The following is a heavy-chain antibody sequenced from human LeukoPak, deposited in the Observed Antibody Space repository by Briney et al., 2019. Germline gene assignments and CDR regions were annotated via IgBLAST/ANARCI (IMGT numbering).Heavy chain of an antibody. V-gene: IGHV1-69*06. CDR3: ARGGYYDILTGYGMDV. D-gene: IGHD3-9*01. Sequence: SVKVSCKASGGTFSSYAISWVRQAPGQGLEWMGGIIPIFGTANYAQKFQRRVTITADKSTSTAYMELSSLRSEDTAVYYCARGGYYDILTGYGMDVWGKGTTVTVSS. J-gene: IGHJ6*04. CDR1: GGTFSSYA. CDR2: IIPIFGTA.